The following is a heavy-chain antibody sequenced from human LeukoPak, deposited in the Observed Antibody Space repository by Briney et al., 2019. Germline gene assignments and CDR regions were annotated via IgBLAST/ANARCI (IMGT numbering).Heavy chain of an antibody. D-gene: IGHD5-12*01. Sequence: PGGSLRLSCAASGFTFDDYGMSWVRQAPGKGLEWVSGINWNGGSTGYADSVKGRFTISRDNAKNSLYLQMNSLRAEDTADYYCARETGYDPTKMYYYYYMDVWGKGTTVIVSS. J-gene: IGHJ6*03. CDR2: INWNGGST. CDR3: ARETGYDPTKMYYYYYMDV. V-gene: IGHV3-20*04. CDR1: GFTFDDYG.